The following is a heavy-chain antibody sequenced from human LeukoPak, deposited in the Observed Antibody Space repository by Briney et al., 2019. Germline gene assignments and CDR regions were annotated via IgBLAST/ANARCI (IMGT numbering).Heavy chain of an antibody. CDR1: GFTFSSYD. CDR3: ARKASNFDY. Sequence: GGSLRLSCAASGFTFSSYDMSRVRQAPGKGLEWVSGILSSGGSTYYADSVKGRFTISRDNAKNTLYLQMSSLRAEDTAVYYCARKASNFDYWGQGTLVTVSS. J-gene: IGHJ4*02. CDR2: ILSSGGST. V-gene: IGHV3-23*01.